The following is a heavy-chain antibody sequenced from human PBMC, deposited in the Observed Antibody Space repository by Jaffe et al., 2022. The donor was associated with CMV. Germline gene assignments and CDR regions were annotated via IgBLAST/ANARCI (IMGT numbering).Heavy chain of an antibody. CDR3: ARENSAGTDWFDP. V-gene: IGHV3-33*01. Sequence: QVQLVESGGGVVQPGRSLRLSCAASGFTFSSYGMHWVRQAPGKGLEWVAVIWYDGSNKYYADSVKGRFTISRDNSKNTLYLQMNSLRAEDTAVYYCARENSAGTDWFDPWGQGTLVTVSS. CDR2: IWYDGSNK. CDR1: GFTFSSYG. D-gene: IGHD6-13*01. J-gene: IGHJ5*02.